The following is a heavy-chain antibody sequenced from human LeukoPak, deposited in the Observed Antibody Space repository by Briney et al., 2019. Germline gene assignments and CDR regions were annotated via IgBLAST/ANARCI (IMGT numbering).Heavy chain of an antibody. CDR3: ARGITQKYYYGSGSYYNLGWDYFDY. Sequence: SETLSLTCTVSGGSIRSSSYYWGWIRQPPGKGLEWIGSIYYSGSTYYNPSLKSRVTISVDTSKNQFSLKLSSVTAADTAVYYCARGITQKYYYGSGSYYNLGWDYFDYWGQGTLVTVSS. J-gene: IGHJ4*02. CDR2: IYYSGST. V-gene: IGHV4-39*01. CDR1: GGSIRSSSYY. D-gene: IGHD3-10*01.